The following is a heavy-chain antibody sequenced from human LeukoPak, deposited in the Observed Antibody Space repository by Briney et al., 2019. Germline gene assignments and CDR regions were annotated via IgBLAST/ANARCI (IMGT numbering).Heavy chain of an antibody. D-gene: IGHD3-10*02. CDR2: ISSSGSTI. J-gene: IGHJ6*04. CDR1: GFTFSTHS. Sequence: GGSLRLSCAASGFTFSTHSMNWVRQAPGRGLEWVSYISSSGSTIYYADSVKGRFTISRDNAKNSLYLQMNSLRAEDTAVYYCAELGITMIGGVWGKGTTVTISS. CDR3: AELGITMIGGV. V-gene: IGHV3-48*04.